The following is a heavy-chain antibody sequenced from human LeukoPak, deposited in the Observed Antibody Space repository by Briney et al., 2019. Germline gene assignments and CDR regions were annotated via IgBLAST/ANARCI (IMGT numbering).Heavy chain of an antibody. CDR1: GFIFRSYP. Sequence: GGSLRLSCAASGFIFRSYPMHWVRQAPGKGLEWVAVVSYDGSGENYADSVNGRFTISRDNSKNTLYLQMNSLIAEDTAVFYCARDSVWTAFDLGVRGTMATVSS. D-gene: IGHD3-16*01. V-gene: IGHV3-30*01. CDR2: VSYDGSGE. J-gene: IGHJ3*01. CDR3: ARDSVWTAFDL.